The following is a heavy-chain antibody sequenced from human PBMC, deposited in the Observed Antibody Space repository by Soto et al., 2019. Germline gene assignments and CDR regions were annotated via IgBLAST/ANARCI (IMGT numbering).Heavy chain of an antibody. CDR3: ARAVDY. CDR2: VYHTGSA. Sequence: PSETLSLTCAVSGYSISSGYFWGWIRQPPGQGLESIGSVYHTGSAYYNPSLKSRVTISVDTSKNQFSLRLSSVTAADTAVYYCARAVDYWGQGTMVTVSS. CDR1: GYSISSGYF. V-gene: IGHV4-38-2*01. J-gene: IGHJ4*02. D-gene: IGHD6-19*01.